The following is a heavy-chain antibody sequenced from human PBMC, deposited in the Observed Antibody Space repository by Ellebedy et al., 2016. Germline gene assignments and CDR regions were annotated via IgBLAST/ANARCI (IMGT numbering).Heavy chain of an antibody. Sequence: GGSLRLSXAASGFTFSSYSMNWVRQAPGKGLEWVSYISSSSSTIYYADSVKGRFTISRDNAKNSLYLQMNSLRDEDTAVYYCARDIVWNYDNRGYYYYMDVWGKGTTVTVSS. CDR3: ARDIVWNYDNRGYYYYMDV. V-gene: IGHV3-48*02. CDR1: GFTFSSYS. CDR2: ISSSSSTI. D-gene: IGHD1-7*01. J-gene: IGHJ6*03.